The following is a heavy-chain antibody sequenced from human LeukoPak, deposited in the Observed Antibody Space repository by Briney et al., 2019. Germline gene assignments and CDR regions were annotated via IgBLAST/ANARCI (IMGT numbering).Heavy chain of an antibody. J-gene: IGHJ5*02. Sequence: SETLSLTCTVSGGSINSDTYYWTWIRQPAGKGLEWFGRTYTTGGPSYNPSLKSRVTISIDTSKNQFSLKLTSVTAADTAVYYCARDRGITTARGVPSWFDPWGQGILVTVSS. CDR2: TYTTGGP. V-gene: IGHV4-61*02. CDR3: ARDRGITTARGVPSWFDP. CDR1: GGSINSDTYY. D-gene: IGHD3-10*01.